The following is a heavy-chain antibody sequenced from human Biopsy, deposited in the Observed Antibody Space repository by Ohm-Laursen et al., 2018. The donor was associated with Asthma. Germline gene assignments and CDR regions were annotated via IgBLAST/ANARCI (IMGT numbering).Heavy chain of an antibody. Sequence: SDTLSLTCTVSGASMTTSNFWAWIRQPPGRGLEWLGSVYYSGDSFYRTSLMSRLTMSVDTSRRQLSLRLTSVTAADTGVYYCARHWSGNGWADVHNWFDPWGPGTVVTVSS. V-gene: IGHV4-39*01. D-gene: IGHD6-19*01. CDR3: ARHWSGNGWADVHNWFDP. J-gene: IGHJ5*02. CDR1: GASMTTSNF. CDR2: VYYSGDS.